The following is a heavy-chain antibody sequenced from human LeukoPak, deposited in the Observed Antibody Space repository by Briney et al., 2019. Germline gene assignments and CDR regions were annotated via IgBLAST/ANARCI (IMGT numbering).Heavy chain of an antibody. Sequence: QAGGSLRLSCETSGFSFGRVSMHWVRQAPGKGLDWVALISRDGGTTFYADSVKGRFTISRDNSQSTLYLHMNSLTVEDTAIYSCAKEKRESPGWINFDYWGQGTLVAASS. J-gene: IGHJ4*02. D-gene: IGHD3-9*01. CDR2: ISRDGGTT. CDR3: AKEKRESPGWINFDY. V-gene: IGHV3-30*18. CDR1: GFSFGRVS.